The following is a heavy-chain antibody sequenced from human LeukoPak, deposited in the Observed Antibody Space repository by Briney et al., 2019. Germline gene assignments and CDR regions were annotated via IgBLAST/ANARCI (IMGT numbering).Heavy chain of an antibody. V-gene: IGHV3-23*01. Sequence: GGSLRLSCAASGFTFSSYGMSWVRQAPGKGLEWVSAISGSGGSTYYADSVKGRFTISRDNAKNTLYLQMNSLRAEDAAVYYCAHGSMYQLDYWGQGTLVTVSS. CDR3: AHGSMYQLDY. J-gene: IGHJ4*02. CDR2: ISGSGGST. CDR1: GFTFSSYG. D-gene: IGHD2-2*01.